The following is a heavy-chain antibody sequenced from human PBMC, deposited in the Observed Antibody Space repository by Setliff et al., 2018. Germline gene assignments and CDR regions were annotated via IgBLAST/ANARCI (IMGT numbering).Heavy chain of an antibody. J-gene: IGHJ4*02. CDR1: GHTLTGYY. CDR3: ARDTRDKYDTSGYYLSFDS. V-gene: IGHV1-69*13. Sequence: GASVKVSCKASGHTLTGYYMHWVRQAPGQGLEWMGWINPVFGTAKYSQEFQGRVTISADESTRTAYMELSSLRFEDTAVYYCARDTRDKYDTSGYYLSFDSWGQGALVTVSS. CDR2: INPVFGTA. D-gene: IGHD3-22*01.